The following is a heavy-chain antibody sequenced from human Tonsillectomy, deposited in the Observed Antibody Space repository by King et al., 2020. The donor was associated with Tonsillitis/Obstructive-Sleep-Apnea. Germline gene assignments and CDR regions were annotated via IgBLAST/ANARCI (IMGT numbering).Heavy chain of an antibody. V-gene: IGHV4-39*01. CDR3: VRHEGWVGGTKYMDV. CDR1: GGSISSSSYY. J-gene: IGHJ6*03. D-gene: IGHD1-26*01. Sequence: LQLQESGPGLVKPSETLSLTCTVSGGSISSSSYYWGWIRQSPGKGLEWIGTIYYSGSTYYNPSLKSRVIMSVDTSKNQFSLKLSSVTAADTAVYYCVRHEGWVGGTKYMDVWGKGTTVTVSS. CDR2: IYYSGST.